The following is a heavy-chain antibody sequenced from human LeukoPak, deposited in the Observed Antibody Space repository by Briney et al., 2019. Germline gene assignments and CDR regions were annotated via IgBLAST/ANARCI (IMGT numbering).Heavy chain of an antibody. Sequence: GGSLRLSCTASGFNFGDNAMSWVRQAPGKGLEWVGFIKSNAYGGTTDYAASLKGRFSISRDDSRSIAYLQMNNLKTEDTAVYYCTRDLRFDYWGQGTLVTVSS. J-gene: IGHJ4*02. CDR2: IKSNAYGGTT. CDR3: TRDLRFDY. CDR1: GFNFGDNA. V-gene: IGHV3-49*04.